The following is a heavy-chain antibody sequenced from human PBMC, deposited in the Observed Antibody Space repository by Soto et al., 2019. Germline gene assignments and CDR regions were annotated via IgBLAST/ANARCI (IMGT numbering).Heavy chain of an antibody. CDR1: GYVFTNYF. CDR2: INPNGGGT. Sequence: QVQLVQSGAEVKKPGASVKVSCKASGYVFTNYFMHWVRQAPGPGLEWMGIINPNGGGTSYGQKFEGRGTMNRNSATSTVYMDLSSLRSENTALYVCASEVGSNSWSYYCGMDVWGQGTSVTVSS. V-gene: IGHV1-46*01. CDR3: ASEVGSNSWSYYCGMDV. D-gene: IGHD6-13*01. J-gene: IGHJ6*02.